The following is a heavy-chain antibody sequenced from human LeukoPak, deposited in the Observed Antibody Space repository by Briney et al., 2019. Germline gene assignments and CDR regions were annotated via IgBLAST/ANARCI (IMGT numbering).Heavy chain of an antibody. Sequence: GGSLRPSCAASGFTFSNAWMSWVRQTPGKGLEWVGRIKSKTDGGTTNYAAPVKGRFSISRDDSKNTLYLQMNSLKTEDTAVYYCTTDLLPYSNLFDYWGQGTLVTVSS. CDR1: GFTFSNAW. CDR3: TTDLLPYSNLFDY. V-gene: IGHV3-15*01. CDR2: IKSKTDGGTT. J-gene: IGHJ4*02. D-gene: IGHD4-11*01.